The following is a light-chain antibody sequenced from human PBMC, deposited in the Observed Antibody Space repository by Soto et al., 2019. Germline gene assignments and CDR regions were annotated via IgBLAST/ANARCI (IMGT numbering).Light chain of an antibody. CDR1: QSVSTY. V-gene: IGKV3-11*01. Sequence: EIVLTQSPATPSLSSGARATLSCRTSQSVSTYLAWYQQKPGQSPRLLIYDASNRASGIPARFSGSGSGTDVSLTISRLEPEDFAVYYGQHRSNWPYTFGQGTKREIK. CDR3: QHRSNWPYT. CDR2: DAS. J-gene: IGKJ2*01.